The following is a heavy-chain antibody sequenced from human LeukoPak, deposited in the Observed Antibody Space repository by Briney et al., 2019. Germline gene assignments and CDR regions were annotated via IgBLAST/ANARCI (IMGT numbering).Heavy chain of an antibody. CDR2: ISYDGSNK. CDR1: GFTFSSYG. D-gene: IGHD4/OR15-4a*01. J-gene: IGHJ4*02. Sequence: PGGSLRLSCAASGFTFSSYGMHWVRQAPGKGLEWVAVISYDGSNKYYADSVKGRFTISRDNSKNTLYLQMNSLRAEDTAVYYCAREWRGAFDYWGQGTLVTVSS. V-gene: IGHV3-30*03. CDR3: AREWRGAFDY.